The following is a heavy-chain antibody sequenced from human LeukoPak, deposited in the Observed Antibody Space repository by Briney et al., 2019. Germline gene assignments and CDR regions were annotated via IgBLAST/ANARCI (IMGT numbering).Heavy chain of an antibody. CDR2: IYYSGST. D-gene: IGHD3-16*01. J-gene: IGHJ4*02. CDR3: ARHYEGSLDY. CDR1: GGSISSSSYY. V-gene: IGHV4-39*01. Sequence: PSETLSLTCTVSGGSISSSSYYWGWIRQPPGKGLEGIGSIYYSGSTYYNPSLKSRVTISVDTSKNQFSLKLSSVTAADTAVYYCARHYEGSLDYWGQGTLVTVSS.